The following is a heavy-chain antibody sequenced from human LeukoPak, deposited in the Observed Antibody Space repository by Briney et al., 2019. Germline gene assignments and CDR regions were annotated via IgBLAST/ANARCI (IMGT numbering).Heavy chain of an antibody. J-gene: IGHJ5*02. CDR1: GFTFSSYA. CDR3: ARLSSSWPET. D-gene: IGHD6-13*01. Sequence: PGGSLRLSCAASGFTFSSYAMHWVRQAPGKGLEWVAVISYDGSNEYYADSVKGRFTISRDNSKNTLYLQMNSLRAEDTAVYYCARLSSSWPETWGQGTLVTVSS. V-gene: IGHV3-30-3*01. CDR2: ISYDGSNE.